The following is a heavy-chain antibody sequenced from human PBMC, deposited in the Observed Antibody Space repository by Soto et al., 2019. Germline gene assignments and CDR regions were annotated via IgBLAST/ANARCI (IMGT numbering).Heavy chain of an antibody. CDR2: IIPIFDAT. CDR3: ARDLTSVRGS. J-gene: IGHJ4*02. CDR1: GGTFSRHS. V-gene: IGHV1-69*01. D-gene: IGHD3-10*01. Sequence: QVQMVQCGAEVKKPGSSARVSCKVSGGTFSRHSISWVRQAPGQGLEWMGGIIPIFDATQYAQKFQGRLTITADESTTTFHMDLSGLRPEDTAIYFCARDLTSVRGSWGQGTLVTVS.